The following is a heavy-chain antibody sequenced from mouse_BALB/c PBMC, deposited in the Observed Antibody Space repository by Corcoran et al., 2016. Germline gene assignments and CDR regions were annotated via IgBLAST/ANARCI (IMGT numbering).Heavy chain of an antibody. CDR1: GYTFTSYI. J-gene: IGHJ2*01. D-gene: IGHD1-1*01. Sequence: EVQLQQSGTELVKPGATEKMTCKASGYTFTSYIMQWVKKKPGQGLEWIGYINPYNDGTKYNEKFKGKATLISDKSSSTAYMELSSLTSEDSAVDYCARGGYYGSSSFDYWGQGTTLTVS. CDR2: INPYNDGT. CDR3: ARGGYYGSSSFDY. V-gene: IGHV1S136*01.